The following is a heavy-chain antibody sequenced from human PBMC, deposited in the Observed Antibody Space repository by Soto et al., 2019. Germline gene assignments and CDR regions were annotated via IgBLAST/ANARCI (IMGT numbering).Heavy chain of an antibody. CDR3: ARDVLGYYYMDV. Sequence: GGSLRLSCAASGFTFSTYGMHWVRQAPGKGLEWVAVISYDGSNKYYADSVKGRFTISRDNSKNTLYLQMNSLRAEDTAVYYCARDVLGYYYMDVWGKGTTVTVSS. CDR1: GFTFSTYG. J-gene: IGHJ6*03. CDR2: ISYDGSNK. V-gene: IGHV3-30*03.